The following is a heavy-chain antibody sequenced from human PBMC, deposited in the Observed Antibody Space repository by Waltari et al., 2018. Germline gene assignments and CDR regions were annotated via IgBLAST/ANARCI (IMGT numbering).Heavy chain of an antibody. J-gene: IGHJ6*02. Sequence: QVQLAQSGAEVKKPGPSVKVSCKASGGTSSSYAISWVRQAPGQGLEWMGRVSPIFVKANYAKKYQCRVTITADKSTSTAYMELSSMRSDDTAVYYCAGPMGGAPGVLYGMDVWGQGTTVTVSS. D-gene: IGHD3-16*01. V-gene: IGHV1-69*02. CDR2: VSPIFVKA. CDR3: AGPMGGAPGVLYGMDV. CDR1: GGTSSSYA.